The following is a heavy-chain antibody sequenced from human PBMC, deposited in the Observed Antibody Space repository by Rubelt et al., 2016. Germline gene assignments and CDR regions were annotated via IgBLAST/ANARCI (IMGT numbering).Heavy chain of an antibody. Sequence: EVQLVQSGGLVVEPGGSLRLSCVASGIDLSPDTMNWVRQIPGKGLEWVALINWDSTSILYADSVRGRFVVSRDNAQNALFVQMTSLRPEDSALYFCAKDTLMNIDYYMDVWGKGTTVTVSS. CDR2: INWDSTSI. D-gene: IGHD2/OR15-2a*01. CDR1: GIDLSPDT. J-gene: IGHJ6*03. V-gene: IGHV3-43*01. CDR3: AKDTLMNIDYYMDV.